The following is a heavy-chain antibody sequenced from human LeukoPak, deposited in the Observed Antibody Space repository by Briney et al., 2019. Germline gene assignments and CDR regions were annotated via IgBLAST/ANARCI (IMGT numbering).Heavy chain of an antibody. CDR3: ARGDVGYFDC. CDR1: GGSPSSSSYY. Sequence: SETLSLTCNVSGGSPSSSSYYWGWIRQPPGKGLAWIVSIYYSGTTYYNPSLKSQVTVSVDTSKNQFSLKLSSVTAADTAVYYCARGDVGYFDCWGQGTLVTVSS. D-gene: IGHD1-26*01. V-gene: IGHV4-39*07. J-gene: IGHJ4*02. CDR2: IYYSGTT.